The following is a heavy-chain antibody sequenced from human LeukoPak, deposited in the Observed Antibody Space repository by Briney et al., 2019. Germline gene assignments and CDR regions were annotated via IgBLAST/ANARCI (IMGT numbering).Heavy chain of an antibody. D-gene: IGHD5-18*01. CDR2: ISSSGSTI. V-gene: IGHV3-11*04. CDR1: GFTFSDYY. Sequence: GGSLRRSCAASGFTFSDYYMSWIRQAPGKGLEWVSYISSSGSTIYYADSVKGRFTISRDNAKNSLYLQMNSLRAEDTAVYYCARDRAAMVIDYWGQGTLVTVPS. CDR3: ARDRAAMVIDY. J-gene: IGHJ4*02.